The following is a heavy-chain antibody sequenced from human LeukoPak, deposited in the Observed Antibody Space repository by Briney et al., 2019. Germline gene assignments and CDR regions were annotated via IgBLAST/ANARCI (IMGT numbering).Heavy chain of an antibody. J-gene: IGHJ4*02. CDR3: TRYGDPRSTLTSKFDY. CDR2: IRSKANSYAT. CDR1: GFTFSGSA. Sequence: GGSLRLSCAASGFTFSGSAMHWVRQASGKGLEWVGRIRSKANSYATAHAASVKGRFTISRDDSKNTAYLQMNSLKTEDTAVYYCTRYGDPRSTLTSKFDYWGQGTLVTVSS. V-gene: IGHV3-73*01. D-gene: IGHD4-17*01.